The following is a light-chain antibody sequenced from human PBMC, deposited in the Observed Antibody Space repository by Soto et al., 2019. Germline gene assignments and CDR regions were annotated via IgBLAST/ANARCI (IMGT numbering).Light chain of an antibody. CDR2: ASS. Sequence: DIQLTQSPSFLSASVEDRVTISCRASYDISSSLAWYQQEPGKPPKLLIYASSTLQTGVPSRFTGSGSGRKFTLTISVQQFEDFATYFCQQLSHYPYTFGQGTKLEI. J-gene: IGKJ2*01. V-gene: IGKV1-9*01. CDR1: YDISSS. CDR3: QQLSHYPYT.